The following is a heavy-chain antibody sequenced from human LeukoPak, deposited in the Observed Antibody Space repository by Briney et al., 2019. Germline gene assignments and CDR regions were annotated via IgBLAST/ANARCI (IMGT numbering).Heavy chain of an antibody. Sequence: GGSLRLSCAASGFTVSSNYMSWVRQAPGKGLEWVSVIYSGGSTYYADSVKGRFTISRDNAKNSLYLQMNSLRAEDTAVYYCARGGYLGAIDYWGQGALVTVSS. D-gene: IGHD1-26*01. J-gene: IGHJ4*02. CDR1: GFTVSSNY. CDR3: ARGGYLGAIDY. V-gene: IGHV3-53*01. CDR2: IYSGGST.